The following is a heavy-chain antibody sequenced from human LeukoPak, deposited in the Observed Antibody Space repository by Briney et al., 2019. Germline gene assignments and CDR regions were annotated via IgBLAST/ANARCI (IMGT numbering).Heavy chain of an antibody. CDR1: GGSVSSGSYY. CDR3: ARGYYYYDSSGYYETPFDY. Sequence: SVTLSLTCTVSGGSVSSGSYYWSRIRQPPGKGLVWIGYLYYSGSTNYNPSLKSRVTISVDTSKNQFSLNLTSVTAADTAVYYCARGYYYYDSSGYYETPFDYWGQGTLVTVSS. V-gene: IGHV4-61*01. D-gene: IGHD3-22*01. CDR2: LYYSGST. J-gene: IGHJ4*02.